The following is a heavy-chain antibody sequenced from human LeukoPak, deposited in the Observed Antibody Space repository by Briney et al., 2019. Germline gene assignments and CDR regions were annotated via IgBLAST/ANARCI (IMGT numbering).Heavy chain of an antibody. CDR3: ARVRAKGRPPRNYYGSGSPHPLDAFDI. V-gene: IGHV1-18*01. Sequence: ASVKVSCKASGYTFTTYGISWVRQAPGQGPEWMGWISASNGNTNYAQKFQGRVTMTTDTMTTDTSTSTAYMELRSLYSDDTAVYYCARVRAKGRPPRNYYGSGSPHPLDAFDIWGQGTMVTVSS. J-gene: IGHJ3*02. CDR2: ISASNGNT. CDR1: GYTFTTYG. D-gene: IGHD3-10*01.